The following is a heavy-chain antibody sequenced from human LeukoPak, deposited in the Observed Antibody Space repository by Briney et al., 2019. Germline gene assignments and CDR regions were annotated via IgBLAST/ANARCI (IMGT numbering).Heavy chain of an antibody. D-gene: IGHD2-8*01. V-gene: IGHV4-39*01. CDR1: GGSISSSSYY. CDR2: IYYSGST. Sequence: SETLSLTCTVSGGSISSSSYYWGWIRQPPGKGLEWIGSIYYSGSTYYNPSLKSRVTISVDTSKNQFSLKLSSVTAADTAVYYCARRKWQDQYIEVWGQGTTVTVSS. CDR3: ARRKWQDQYIEV. J-gene: IGHJ6*03.